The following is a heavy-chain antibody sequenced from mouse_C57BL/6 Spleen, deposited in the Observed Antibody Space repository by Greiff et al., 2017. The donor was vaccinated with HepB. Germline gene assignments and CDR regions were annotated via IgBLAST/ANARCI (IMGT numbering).Heavy chain of an antibody. J-gene: IGHJ4*01. CDR2: ISSGGSYT. Sequence: EVQGVESGGDLVKPGGSLKLSCAASGFTFSSYGMSWVRQTPDKRLEWVATISSGGSYTYYPDSVKGRFTISRDNAKNTLYLQMSSLKSEDTAMYYCARGDYYGSSYEDAMDYWGQGTSVTVSS. D-gene: IGHD1-1*01. V-gene: IGHV5-6*01. CDR1: GFTFSSYG. CDR3: ARGDYYGSSYEDAMDY.